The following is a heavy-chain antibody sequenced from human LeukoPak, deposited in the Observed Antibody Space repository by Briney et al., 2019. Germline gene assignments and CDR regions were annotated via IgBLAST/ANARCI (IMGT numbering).Heavy chain of an antibody. CDR3: ARLGSSGYAH. D-gene: IGHD3-22*01. J-gene: IGHJ4*02. CDR1: GGSLSGYY. Sequence: KPSETLSLTCAVYGGSLSGYYWSWIRQPPGKGLEWIGEINHSGSTNYNPSLKSRVTISVDTSKNQFSLKLSSVTAADTAVYYCARLGSSGYAHWGQGTLVTVSS. CDR2: INHSGST. V-gene: IGHV4-34*01.